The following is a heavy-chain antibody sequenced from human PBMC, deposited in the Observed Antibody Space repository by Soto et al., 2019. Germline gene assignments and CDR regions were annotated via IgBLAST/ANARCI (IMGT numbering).Heavy chain of an antibody. CDR2: INAGNGNT. CDR1: GYTFTSYA. Sequence: QVQLVQSGAEVKKPGASVKVSCKASGYTFTSYAMHWVRQAPGQRLEWMGWINAGNGNTKYSQKFQGRVTITRDTSARTAYMELSSLRSEDTAVYYCAGARNRYDSSGYYFDYWGQGTLVTVSS. CDR3: AGARNRYDSSGYYFDY. D-gene: IGHD3-22*01. V-gene: IGHV1-3*01. J-gene: IGHJ4*02.